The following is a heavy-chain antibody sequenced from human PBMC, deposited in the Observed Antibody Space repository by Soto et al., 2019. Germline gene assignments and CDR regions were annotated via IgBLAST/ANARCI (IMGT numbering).Heavy chain of an antibody. Sequence: FLRLSCAGSGFTFSSYWMHWVRQAPGKGLVWVSRMYTDGSNTYYADSVKGRFTISRDNAKDTLYLQMNSLRAEDTAVYYCVRGNTGYGNFDSWGQGTLVTVSS. D-gene: IGHD5-12*01. V-gene: IGHV3-74*01. CDR1: GFTFSSYW. CDR2: MYTDGSNT. CDR3: VRGNTGYGNFDS. J-gene: IGHJ4*02.